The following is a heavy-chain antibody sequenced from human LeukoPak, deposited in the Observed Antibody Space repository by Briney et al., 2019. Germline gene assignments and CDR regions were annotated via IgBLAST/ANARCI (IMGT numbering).Heavy chain of an antibody. CDR2: ISSSGSTI. D-gene: IGHD4-11*01. CDR1: GFTFSSYE. Sequence: GGSLRLSCAASGFTFSSYEMNWVRQAPGKGLEWVSYISSSGSTIYYADFVKGRFTISRDNAKNSLYLQMNSLRAEDTAVYYCARLDDYSNYYGTFDYWGQGTLVTVSS. J-gene: IGHJ4*02. CDR3: ARLDDYSNYYGTFDY. V-gene: IGHV3-48*03.